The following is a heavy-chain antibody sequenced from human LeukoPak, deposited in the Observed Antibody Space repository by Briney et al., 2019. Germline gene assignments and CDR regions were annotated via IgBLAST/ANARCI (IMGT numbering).Heavy chain of an antibody. CDR2: IYTGDSDT. J-gene: IGHJ3*02. V-gene: IGHV5-51*01. Sequence: GGSLMISCKGSGDCITSYWIGWVRQLPGKGLEWMGIIYTGDSDTRYYPSSQDRVTIAADKSISTAYLQWSSLKASDTSMYYCARRGLTPRNAAFDIWGQGTMVTVSS. CDR1: GDCITSYW. D-gene: IGHD1-14*01. CDR3: ARRGLTPRNAAFDI.